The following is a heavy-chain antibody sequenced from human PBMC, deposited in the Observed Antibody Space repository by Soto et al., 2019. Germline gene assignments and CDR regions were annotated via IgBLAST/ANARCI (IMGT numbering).Heavy chain of an antibody. D-gene: IGHD3-22*01. CDR1: GFISSDYV. J-gene: IGHJ6*02. CDR2: ISWNSGSI. CDR3: AKGDYYYDSSGYYALGYGMDV. V-gene: IGHV3-9*02. Sequence: GGSLRLSCVASGFISSDYVMSWVRQAPGKGLEWVSGISWNSGSIGYADSVKGRFTISRDNAKNSLYLQMNSLRAEDTALHYCAKGDYYYDSSGYYALGYGMDVWGQGTTVTVSS.